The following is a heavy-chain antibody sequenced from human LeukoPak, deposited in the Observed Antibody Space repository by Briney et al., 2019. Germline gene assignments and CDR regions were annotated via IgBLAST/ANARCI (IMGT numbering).Heavy chain of an antibody. J-gene: IGHJ4*02. Sequence: GGSLRLSCAASGFTFDDYGMSWVRQAPGKGLEWVSGINWNGGSTGYADSVKGRFTISRDNAKNSLYLQMNSLRAEDTALYYCARGIRVAAGKTPFDYWGQGTLVTVSS. D-gene: IGHD6-13*01. V-gene: IGHV3-20*04. CDR2: INWNGGST. CDR1: GFTFDDYG. CDR3: ARGIRVAAGKTPFDY.